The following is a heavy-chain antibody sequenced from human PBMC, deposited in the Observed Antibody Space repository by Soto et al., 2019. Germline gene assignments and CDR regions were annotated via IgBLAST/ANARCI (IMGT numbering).Heavy chain of an antibody. J-gene: IGHJ4*02. V-gene: IGHV4-31*03. CDR2: IYYSGRT. D-gene: IGHD2-2*01. CDR1: GGSIRSGGHY. Sequence: QMQLQESGPGLVKPSQTLSLTCSVSGGSIRSGGHYWSWIRQLPGQGLEWLGYIYYSGRTYYSPSLQSRLTMSVDTSENQFSLRLTSVTPADTAVYYCVVGLEDAVACQLDSWGQGILVTVPS. CDR3: VVGLEDAVACQLDS.